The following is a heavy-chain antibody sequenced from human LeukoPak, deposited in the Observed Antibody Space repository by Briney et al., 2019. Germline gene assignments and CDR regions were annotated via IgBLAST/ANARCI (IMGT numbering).Heavy chain of an antibody. Sequence: GSLRLSCAASGFIFSTYSMNWVCQAPGKGLEWVSSIGTSSTYIYYADSVKGRFTISRDNAKNSLYLQMNSLRAEDTAVYYCARGGVWQAFWSGNSDYWGQGTLVTVSS. CDR3: ARGGVWQAFWSGNSDY. V-gene: IGHV3-21*01. D-gene: IGHD3-3*01. J-gene: IGHJ4*02. CDR2: IGTSSTYI. CDR1: GFIFSTYS.